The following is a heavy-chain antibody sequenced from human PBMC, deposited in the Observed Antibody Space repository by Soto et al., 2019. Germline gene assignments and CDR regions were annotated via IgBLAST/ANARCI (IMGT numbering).Heavy chain of an antibody. D-gene: IGHD1-26*01. J-gene: IGHJ3*02. Sequence: QVQLVESGGGVVQPGRSLRLSCAASGFTFSSYAMHWVRQAPGKGLEWVAVISYDGSNKYYADSVKGRFTISRDNSKNTLYQQMKSRRVGDTGVYYCGSALAAVGRNAFNIWAKGKLVPVSS. CDR1: GFTFSSYA. CDR3: GSALAAVGRNAFNI. CDR2: ISYDGSNK. V-gene: IGHV3-30-3*01.